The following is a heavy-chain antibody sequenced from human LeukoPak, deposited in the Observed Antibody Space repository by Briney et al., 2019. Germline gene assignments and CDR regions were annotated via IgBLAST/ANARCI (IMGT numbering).Heavy chain of an antibody. CDR2: ISGDGSTT. J-gene: IGHJ5*02. Sequence: GGSLRLSCAASGFTFSSYWMHWVRQAPGMGLVWVSRISGDGSTTSYADSVKGRFTISRDNAKNTLYLQMNSLRAEDTAVYYCARDLSGDYWFDPWGQGTLVTVSS. D-gene: IGHD2/OR15-2a*01. CDR3: ARDLSGDYWFDP. V-gene: IGHV3-74*01. CDR1: GFTFSSYW.